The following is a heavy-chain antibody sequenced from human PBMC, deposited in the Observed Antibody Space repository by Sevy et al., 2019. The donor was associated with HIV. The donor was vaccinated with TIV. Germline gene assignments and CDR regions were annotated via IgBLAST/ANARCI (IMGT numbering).Heavy chain of an antibody. V-gene: IGHV3-49*04. Sequence: GGSLRLSCTASGFIFGDYGMSWVRQAPGKGLEWIAFFKSKIHGGTTENAASVKGRFTISRDDSKNIVYLQMSNLKTEDTAVYYCTRWSGSLSIFDYWGQGTLVTVST. CDR3: TRWSGSLSIFDY. J-gene: IGHJ4*02. CDR1: GFIFGDYG. CDR2: FKSKIHGGTT. D-gene: IGHD3-3*01.